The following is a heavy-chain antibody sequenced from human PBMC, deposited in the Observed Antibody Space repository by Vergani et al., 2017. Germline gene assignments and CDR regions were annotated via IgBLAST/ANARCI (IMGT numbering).Heavy chain of an antibody. V-gene: IGHV3-21*01. CDR1: GFTFSSYS. CDR3: ARWGSSGSYPY. CDR2: IGTSSSYI. Sequence: EVQLVESGGGLVKPGGSLRVSCAASGFTFSSYSMTWVRQAPGKGLEWVSSIGTSSSYIYYADSVKGRFTISRDNAKNSLYLQMNSLRAEDTAVYYCARWGSSGSYPYWGQGTLVTVSS. D-gene: IGHD1-26*01. J-gene: IGHJ4*02.